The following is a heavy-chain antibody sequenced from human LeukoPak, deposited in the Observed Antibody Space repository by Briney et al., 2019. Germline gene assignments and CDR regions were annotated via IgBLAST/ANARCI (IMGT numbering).Heavy chain of an antibody. V-gene: IGHV3-21*04. CDR1: GFTFSTYT. Sequence: GGSLRLSCAASGFTFSTYTMNWVRQAPGKGLEWVSSISSRSSYIYYADSVKGRFTISRDNSKNTLYLQMNSLRAEDTAVYYCAKVVFAVTTFGAFDIWGQGTMVTVSS. CDR2: ISSRSSYI. D-gene: IGHD4-11*01. CDR3: AKVVFAVTTFGAFDI. J-gene: IGHJ3*02.